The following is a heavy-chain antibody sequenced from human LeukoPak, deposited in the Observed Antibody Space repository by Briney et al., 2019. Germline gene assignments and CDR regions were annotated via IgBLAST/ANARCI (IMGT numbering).Heavy chain of an antibody. D-gene: IGHD3-16*01. CDR2: INHSGST. Sequence: PSETLSLTCAVYGGSFSGYYWSWIRQPPGKGLEWIGEINHSGSTTYNPSLKSRVTISVDTSKNQFSLKLSSVTAADTAVYYCARETLNYGMDVWGQGTTVTVSS. J-gene: IGHJ6*02. CDR1: GGSFSGYY. CDR3: ARETLNYGMDV. V-gene: IGHV4-34*01.